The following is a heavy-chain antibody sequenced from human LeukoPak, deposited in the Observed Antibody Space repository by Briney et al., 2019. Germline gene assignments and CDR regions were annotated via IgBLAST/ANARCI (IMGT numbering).Heavy chain of an antibody. CDR1: GYTFTDYY. J-gene: IGHJ4*02. CDR3: ATEVTGSSWFRPIDY. V-gene: IGHV1-69-2*01. Sequence: ASVKVSCKASGYTFTDYYMHWVQQAPGKGLEWMGRVDPEDGETIYAEKFQGRVTITADTSTDTAYMELSSLRSEDTAVYYCATEVTGSSWFRPIDYWGQGTLVTVSS. CDR2: VDPEDGET. D-gene: IGHD6-13*01.